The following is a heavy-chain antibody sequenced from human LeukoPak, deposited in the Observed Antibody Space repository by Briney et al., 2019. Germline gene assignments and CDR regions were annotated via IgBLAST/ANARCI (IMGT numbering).Heavy chain of an antibody. V-gene: IGHV1-2*02. J-gene: IGHJ5*02. CDR2: INPNSGGT. CDR3: SRAGNGGGGCSKKSSSAP. CDR1: GYTFTGYY. Sequence: ASVTVSFKASGYTFTGYYMHWVRQAPGQGLEWMGWINPNSGGTNYAQKFQGRVTMTRDTSISTVYMELSGLRSDDAAIYYCSRAGNGGGGCSKKSSSAPGGQGTLVTVSS. D-gene: IGHD2-21*01.